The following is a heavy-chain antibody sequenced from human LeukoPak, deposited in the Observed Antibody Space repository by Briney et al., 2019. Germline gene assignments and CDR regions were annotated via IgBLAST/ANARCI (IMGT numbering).Heavy chain of an antibody. J-gene: IGHJ6*03. CDR1: GFTFRSYA. CDR3: AKGVGYYYYMDV. Sequence: GGSLRLSCAASGFTFRSYAMSWVRLAPGKGLGWVSATTGSGGSTYYADSVKGRFTISRDNSKNTLYLQMNSLRAEDTAVYYCAKGVGYYYYMDVWGKGTTVTVSS. V-gene: IGHV3-23*01. CDR2: TTGSGGST.